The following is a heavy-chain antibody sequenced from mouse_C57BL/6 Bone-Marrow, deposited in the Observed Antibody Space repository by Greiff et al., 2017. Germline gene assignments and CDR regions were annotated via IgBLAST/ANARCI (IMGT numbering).Heavy chain of an antibody. V-gene: IGHV5-9*01. D-gene: IGHD1-1*01. J-gene: IGHJ2*01. CDR1: GFTFSSYT. CDR2: ISGGGGNT. Sequence: EVQGVESGGGLVKPGGSLKLSCAASGFTFSSYTMSWVRQTPEKRLEWVATISGGGGNTYYPDSVQGRFTISRDNAKNTLYLQMSSVRSEDTALYYCAINYYGSSSDYFDYWGQGTTLTVSS. CDR3: AINYYGSSSDYFDY.